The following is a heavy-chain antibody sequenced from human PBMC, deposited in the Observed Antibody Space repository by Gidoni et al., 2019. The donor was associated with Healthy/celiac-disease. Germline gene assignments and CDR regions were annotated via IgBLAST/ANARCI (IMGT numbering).Heavy chain of an antibody. J-gene: IGHJ5*02. CDR3: ARGTDIVLMVYAISNWFDP. CDR2: INHSGST. V-gene: IGHV4-34*01. Sequence: QVQLQQWGAGLLKPSETLSLTCAVYGGSFSGYYWSWIRQPPGKGLEWIGEINHSGSTNYNPSLKSRVTISVDTSKNQFSLKLSSVTAADTAVYYCARGTDIVLMVYAISNWFDPWGQGTLVTVSS. D-gene: IGHD2-8*01. CDR1: GGSFSGYY.